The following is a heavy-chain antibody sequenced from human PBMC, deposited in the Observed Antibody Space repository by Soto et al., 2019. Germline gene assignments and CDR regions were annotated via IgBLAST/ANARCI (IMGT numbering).Heavy chain of an antibody. D-gene: IGHD6-6*01. CDR1: GFTFSSYA. CDR3: AKDRLGRSSRASNWFDP. CDR2: ISGSGGST. V-gene: IGHV3-23*01. J-gene: IGHJ5*02. Sequence: QPGGSLRLSCAASGFTFSSYAMGWVRQAPGKGLEWVSAISGSGGSTYYADSVKGRFTISRDNSKNTLYLQMNSLRAEDTAVYYCAKDRLGRSSRASNWFDPWGQGTLVTVSS.